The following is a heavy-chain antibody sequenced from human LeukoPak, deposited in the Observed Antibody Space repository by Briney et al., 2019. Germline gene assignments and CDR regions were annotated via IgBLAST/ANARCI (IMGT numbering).Heavy chain of an antibody. CDR1: GFTFRSYG. CDR3: AIDNYGMDV. Sequence: GGSLRLSCAESGFTFRSYGMRWVRQAPGKGLEWVAVIWYDGSNKYYADSVKGRFTISRDNSKNTLYLQMNSLRAEDTAVYYCAIDNYGMDVWRQGTTVTVSS. V-gene: IGHV3-33*01. J-gene: IGHJ6*02. CDR2: IWYDGSNK.